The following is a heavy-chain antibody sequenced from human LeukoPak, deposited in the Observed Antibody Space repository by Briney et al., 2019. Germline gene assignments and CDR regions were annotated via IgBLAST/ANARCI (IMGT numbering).Heavy chain of an antibody. CDR3: ATLHADIVATTRRFDI. D-gene: IGHD5-12*01. J-gene: IGHJ3*02. CDR2: IYYSGST. V-gene: IGHV4-39*01. Sequence: KASETLSLTCTVSGGSISSSSYYWGWIRQPPGKGLEWIGSIYYSGSTYYNPSLKSRVTISVDTSKNQFSLKLSSVTAADTAVYYCATLHADIVATTRRFDIWGQGTMVTVSS. CDR1: GGSISSSSYY.